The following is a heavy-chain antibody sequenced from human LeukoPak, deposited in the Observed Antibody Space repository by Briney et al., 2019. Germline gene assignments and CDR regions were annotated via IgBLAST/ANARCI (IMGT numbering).Heavy chain of an antibody. CDR1: GGFISSTSYY. V-gene: IGHV4-39*01. D-gene: IGHD3-22*01. J-gene: IGHJ4*02. Sequence: SETLSLTCTVSGGFISSTSYYWGWIRQPPGKGLEWIGSIYYSGSTYYNPSLKSRVTISVDTSKNQFSLKLTSVTAADTAVYYCARHEWYYYDSSGASSDYWGQGTLVTVSS. CDR2: IYYSGST. CDR3: ARHEWYYYDSSGASSDY.